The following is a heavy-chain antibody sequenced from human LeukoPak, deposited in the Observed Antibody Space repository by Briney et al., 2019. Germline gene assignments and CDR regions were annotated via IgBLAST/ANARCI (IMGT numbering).Heavy chain of an antibody. D-gene: IGHD4-11*01. CDR1: AGSISSSY. Sequence: PSETLSLTCTVSAGSISSSYWSWIRQPPGKGLDWIGYIYYSGSTNYNPSLKSRVTISVDTSKNQFSLKLNSVTAADTAVYYCARQGPLTTAVTTRTNPFDYWGQGTLVTVSS. CDR3: ARQGPLTTAVTTRTNPFDY. J-gene: IGHJ4*02. CDR2: IYYSGST. V-gene: IGHV4-59*08.